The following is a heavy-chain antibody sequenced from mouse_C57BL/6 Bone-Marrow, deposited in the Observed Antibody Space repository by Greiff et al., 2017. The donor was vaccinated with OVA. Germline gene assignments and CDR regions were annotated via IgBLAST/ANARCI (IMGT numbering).Heavy chain of an antibody. CDR3: ARNCYYGSSSYYYAMDY. J-gene: IGHJ4*01. CDR2: IWSGGST. CDR1: GFSLTSYV. V-gene: IGHV2-2*01. Sequence: QVQLQQSGPGLVQPSQSLSIPCTVSGFSLTSYVVHWVRQSQGKGLEWLGVIWSGGSTDYNAAFISRLSISKDNSKSQVFFKMNSLQADDTAIYYCARNCYYGSSSYYYAMDYWGQGTSVTVSS. D-gene: IGHD1-1*01.